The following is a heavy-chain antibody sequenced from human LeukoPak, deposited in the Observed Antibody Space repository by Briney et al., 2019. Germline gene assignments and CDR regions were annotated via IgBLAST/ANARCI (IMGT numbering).Heavy chain of an antibody. D-gene: IGHD6-13*01. Sequence: PSETLSLTCAVYGGSFSGYYWSWIRQPPGKGLEWIGEINHSGSTNYNPSLKSRVTISVDTSKNQFSLKLSSVTAADTAVYYCARDLFFSGSSWSSWGHTTYQFDYWGQGTLVTVSS. V-gene: IGHV4-34*01. J-gene: IGHJ4*02. CDR2: INHSGST. CDR1: GGSFSGYY. CDR3: ARDLFFSGSSWSSWGHTTYQFDY.